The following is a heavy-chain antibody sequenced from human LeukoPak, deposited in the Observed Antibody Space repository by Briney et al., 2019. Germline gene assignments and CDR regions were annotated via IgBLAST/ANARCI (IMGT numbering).Heavy chain of an antibody. Sequence: PGGSLRLSCAASGFTFDDCAMHWVRQAPGKGLEWVSGISWNSGSIGYADTVKGRFTISRDNAKNSLYLQMNSLRAEDMALYYCAKDKASGGSGTEYYYMDVWGKGTTVTVSS. D-gene: IGHD3-10*01. J-gene: IGHJ6*03. CDR1: GFTFDDCA. V-gene: IGHV3-9*03. CDR3: AKDKASGGSGTEYYYMDV. CDR2: ISWNSGSI.